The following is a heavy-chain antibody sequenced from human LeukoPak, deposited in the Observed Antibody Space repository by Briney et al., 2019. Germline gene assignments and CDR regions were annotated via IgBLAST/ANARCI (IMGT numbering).Heavy chain of an antibody. J-gene: IGHJ5*01. CDR2: ITSSGRST. D-gene: IGHD6-19*01. CDR3: AKRVAGSEGWFDS. CDR1: GFTFSNYG. Sequence: PGGSLRLSCTASGFTFSNYGMSWVRQAPGKGLEWVSSITSSGRSTVYTDSVKRRFTISRDNSKNTLYLQMNSLRAEDTAVYCCAKRVAGSEGWFDSWGQGTLVTVSS. V-gene: IGHV3-23*01.